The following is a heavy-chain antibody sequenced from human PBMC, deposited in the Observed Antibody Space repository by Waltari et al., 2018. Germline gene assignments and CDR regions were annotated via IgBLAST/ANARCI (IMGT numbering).Heavy chain of an antibody. V-gene: IGHV3-15*01. CDR3: TTLDAPWGG. CDR2: IKSKSEGATT. CDR1: GFTFTPAW. Sequence: EVQMVESGGGLMKPGDSLRLSCASSGFTFTPAWLTWVRQAQGKGLEGVGRIKSKSEGATTDDAAPVRGRFSISRDDSQNMVFLQMNSLRTEDTAVYYCTTLDAPWGGWGHGTLVTVSS. D-gene: IGHD7-27*01. J-gene: IGHJ4*01.